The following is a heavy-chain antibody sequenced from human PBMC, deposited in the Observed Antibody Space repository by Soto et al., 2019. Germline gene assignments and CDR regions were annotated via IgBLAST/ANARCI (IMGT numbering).Heavy chain of an antibody. CDR2: IKQDGSEK. D-gene: IGHD2-21*02. J-gene: IGHJ5*02. CDR1: GFTFSSYW. V-gene: IGHV3-7*01. CDR3: ARDPVVVTATPINWFDP. Sequence: GGSLRLSCAASGFTFSSYWISWGRQAPGKGLEWVANIKQDGSEKYYVDSVKGRFTISRDNAKNSLYLQMNSLRAEDTAVYYCARDPVVVTATPINWFDPWGQGTLVTVS.